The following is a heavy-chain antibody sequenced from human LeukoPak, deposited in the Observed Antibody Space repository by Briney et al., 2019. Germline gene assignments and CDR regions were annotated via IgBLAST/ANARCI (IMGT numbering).Heavy chain of an antibody. J-gene: IGHJ4*02. CDR1: GGSLSSSNYY. V-gene: IGHV4-39*01. CDR3: ARLGGYSYGSSYYFDY. Sequence: SETLSLTCTVSGGSLSSSNYYWGWIRQPPGTGLEWIGNIFYSGNTYYNPSLKSRVTISVDTSKNQFSLRLSSVTAADTAVYYCARLGGYSYGSSYYFDYWGQGTLVTVSS. CDR2: IFYSGNT. D-gene: IGHD5-18*01.